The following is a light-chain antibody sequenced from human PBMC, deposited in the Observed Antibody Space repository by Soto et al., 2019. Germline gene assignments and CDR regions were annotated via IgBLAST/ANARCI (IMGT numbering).Light chain of an antibody. CDR3: QQYGLSPHT. Sequence: DIVLTQSPGTLSLSPGEKATLSCRASQAISSSYLAWYQQKHGQAPRLLIYAVSSRATGIPDRFSGSGYGANFTLSISRLEAEDFAVYYCQQYGLSPHTFGRATKVEIK. J-gene: IGKJ2*01. CDR1: QAISSSY. V-gene: IGKV3-20*01. CDR2: AVS.